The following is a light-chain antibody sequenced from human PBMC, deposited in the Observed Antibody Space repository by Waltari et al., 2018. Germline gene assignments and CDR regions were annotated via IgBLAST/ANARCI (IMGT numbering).Light chain of an antibody. CDR2: NNH. CDR1: RSTTDAKH. V-gene: IGLV1-44*01. J-gene: IGLJ1*01. Sequence: QSVLPQPPSASGTPGQRVSISYSGSRSTTDAKHVSGFQHPPGAAPTLLIYNNHHRPSGVPYRFSGSKSGTSASLAISGLQSGDEAEYYCAAWDDSLDAYVFGTGTKVTVL. CDR3: AAWDDSLDAYV.